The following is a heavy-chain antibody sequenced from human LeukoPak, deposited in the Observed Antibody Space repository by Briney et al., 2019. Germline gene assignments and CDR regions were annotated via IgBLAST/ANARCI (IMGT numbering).Heavy chain of an antibody. CDR3: AELGIPMLGGV. CDR1: GFTFSSYS. Sequence: GGSLRLSCAASGFTFSSYSMNCVRQAPGKGLEWVSSISTSSSYIYYADSVKGRFTISRDNAKKSLYLQMDSLRAEDTAVYYCAELGIPMLGGVWGKGTTVTISS. CDR2: ISTSSSYI. V-gene: IGHV3-21*01. D-gene: IGHD3-10*02. J-gene: IGHJ6*04.